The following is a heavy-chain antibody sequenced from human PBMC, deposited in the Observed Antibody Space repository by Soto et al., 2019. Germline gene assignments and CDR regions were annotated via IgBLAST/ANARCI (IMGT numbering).Heavy chain of an antibody. D-gene: IGHD3-10*01. CDR3: ARSVRSGSFPYYYYAMDV. CDR1: GFTFSSCA. J-gene: IGHJ6*02. V-gene: IGHV3-74*01. CDR2: IKSDGSST. Sequence: PGGSLRLSCAASGFTFSSCAMHWVRQAPGKGLVWVSRIKSDGSSTSYADSVKGRFTISRDNAKNTLDLQMHGLRAEDMAVYYCARSVRSGSFPYYYYAMDVWGQGTTVTVSS.